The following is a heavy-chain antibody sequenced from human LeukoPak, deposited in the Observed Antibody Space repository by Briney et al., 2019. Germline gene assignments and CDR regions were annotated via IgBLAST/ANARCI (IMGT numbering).Heavy chain of an antibody. V-gene: IGHV4-34*01. CDR2: INHSGST. CDR3: ARTNNVFYYFDY. CDR1: GGPFSGHY. D-gene: IGHD1/OR15-1a*01. Sequence: WETLTLTCAVYGGPFSGHYWRWIRQPPGKGLEWIGEINHSGSTKYNPSLKSRLTTSVDTSKNQFSLKFTSVTAADTAVYYCARTNNVFYYFDYWGQGNLVTVSS. J-gene: IGHJ4*02.